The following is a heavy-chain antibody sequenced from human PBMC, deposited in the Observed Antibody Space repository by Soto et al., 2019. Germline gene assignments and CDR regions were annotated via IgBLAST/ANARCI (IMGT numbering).Heavy chain of an antibody. V-gene: IGHV3-23*01. D-gene: IGHD6-6*01. J-gene: IGHJ4*02. CDR1: GFTFNNYA. CDR3: ARAYSGSHPLDY. Sequence: EVQLLESGGDLVQPGGSLRLSCAASGFTFNNYAMNWVRQAPGRGLEWVSAISGSGSSTYYADSVKGRFTISRDNSKATLYLQMNSLRAEDTAIYYCARAYSGSHPLDYWGQGTLVTVS. CDR2: ISGSGSST.